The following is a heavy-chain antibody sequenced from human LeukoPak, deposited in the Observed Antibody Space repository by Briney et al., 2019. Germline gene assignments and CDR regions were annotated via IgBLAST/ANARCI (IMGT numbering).Heavy chain of an antibody. Sequence: SETLSLTCTVSGGSISSSSYYWGWIRQPPGKGLEWIGSIYYSGSTYYNPSLKSRVTISVDTSKNQFSLKLSSVTAADTAVYYCASRGAHGDYWYFDLWGRGTLATVSS. V-gene: IGHV4-39*01. CDR2: IYYSGST. CDR1: GGSISSSSYY. J-gene: IGHJ2*01. CDR3: ASRGAHGDYWYFDL. D-gene: IGHD4-17*01.